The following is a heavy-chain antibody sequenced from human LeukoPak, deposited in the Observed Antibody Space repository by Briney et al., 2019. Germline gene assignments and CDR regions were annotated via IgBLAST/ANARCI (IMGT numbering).Heavy chain of an antibody. CDR3: ARGKLAAPGRTGYNWFDP. V-gene: IGHV1-2*02. CDR2: ITSDSGGT. D-gene: IGHD6-13*01. CDR1: GYTFTGYY. J-gene: IGHJ5*02. Sequence: GASVKVSCKASGYTFTGYYIHWVRQAPGQGLEWMGWITSDSGGTNYAQKFQGRVTMPRDTSITTAYMELSGLRSDDTAIYYCARGKLAAPGRTGYNWFDPWGQGTLVTVSS.